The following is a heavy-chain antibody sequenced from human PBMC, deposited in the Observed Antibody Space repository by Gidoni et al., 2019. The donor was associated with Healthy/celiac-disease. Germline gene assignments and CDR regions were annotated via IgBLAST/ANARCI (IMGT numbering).Heavy chain of an antibody. CDR3: ARDPYYGDYGYY. V-gene: IGHV1-69*08. J-gene: IGHJ4*02. CDR2: IIPILGIA. Sequence: QVQLVQSGAEVKKPGSSVKVSCKASGGTFSSYTISWVRQAPGQGLEWMGRIIPILGIANYAQKFQGRVTITADKSTSTAYMELSSLRSEDTAVYYCARDPYYGDYGYYWGQGILVTVSS. CDR1: GGTFSSYT. D-gene: IGHD4-17*01.